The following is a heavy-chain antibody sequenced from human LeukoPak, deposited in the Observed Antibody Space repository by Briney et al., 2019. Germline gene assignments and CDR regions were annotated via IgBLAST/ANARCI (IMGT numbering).Heavy chain of an antibody. Sequence: ASVKVSCKASGYTFTGYYMHWVRQAPGQGLEWMGWINPNSGGTNYAQKFQGRVTMTRDTSISTAYMELSRLRSDDTAVYYCARERVSMWTGFRHAFDIWGQGTMVTVSS. D-gene: IGHD1-14*01. V-gene: IGHV1-2*02. CDR2: INPNSGGT. CDR3: ARERVSMWTGFRHAFDI. CDR1: GYTFTGYY. J-gene: IGHJ3*02.